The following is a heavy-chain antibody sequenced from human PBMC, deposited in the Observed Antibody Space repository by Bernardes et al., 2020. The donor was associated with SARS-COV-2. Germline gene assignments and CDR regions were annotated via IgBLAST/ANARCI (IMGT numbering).Heavy chain of an antibody. CDR3: ARGYYDFWSGYQDYYYYYGMDV. V-gene: IGHV4-59*01. Sequence: SETLSLTCTVSGGSISSYYWSWIRQPPGKGLEWIGYIYYSGSTNYNPSLKSRVTISVDTSKNQFSLKLSSVTAADTAVYYCARGYYDFWSGYQDYYYYYGMDVWGQGTTVTVSS. J-gene: IGHJ6*02. CDR2: IYYSGST. CDR1: GGSISSYY. D-gene: IGHD3-3*01.